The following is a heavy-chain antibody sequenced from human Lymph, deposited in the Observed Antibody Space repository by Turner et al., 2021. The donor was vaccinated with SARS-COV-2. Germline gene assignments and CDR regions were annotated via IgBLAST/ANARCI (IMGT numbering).Heavy chain of an antibody. CDR1: GVSFSDYY. Sequence: QVQLQQWGAGLLKPSETLSLTCAVDGVSFSDYYWSWIRQPPGKGLEWMGEINPSGRTNYNPSLKSRVTISVDTSKNQFSLKLNSVTAADTAVYYCARVVIAVAGTYPIKVYYYYGMDVWGQGTTVTVSS. CDR2: INPSGRT. CDR3: ARVVIAVAGTYPIKVYYYYGMDV. D-gene: IGHD6-19*01. J-gene: IGHJ6*02. V-gene: IGHV4-34*01.